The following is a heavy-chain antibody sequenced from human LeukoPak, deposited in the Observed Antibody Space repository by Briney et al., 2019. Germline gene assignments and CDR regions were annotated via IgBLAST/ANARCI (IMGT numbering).Heavy chain of an antibody. D-gene: IGHD3-10*01. J-gene: IGHJ4*02. CDR1: GYTFTCYY. V-gene: IGHV1-2*02. CDR3: ARVDYDVYYGSGSYDY. CDR2: SNPNSGGT. Sequence: APVKVSCKASGYTFTCYYMHWVRQAPGQGLEWRGWSNPNSGGTNYAQKIKGRVTMTRDTSISTAYIEPSRLRSDDPAVYQRARVDYDVYYGSGSYDYWGQGTLVAVSS.